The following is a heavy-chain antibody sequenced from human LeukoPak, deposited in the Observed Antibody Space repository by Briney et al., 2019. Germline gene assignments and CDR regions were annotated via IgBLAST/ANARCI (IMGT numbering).Heavy chain of an antibody. CDR1: GFTFSSYA. D-gene: IGHD3-9*01. CDR2: ISGSGGST. V-gene: IGHV3-23*01. Sequence: GGSLRLSCAASGFTFSSYAMSWVRPAPGKGLDWVSAISGSGGSTYSADSVKGRFTISRDNSKNTLYLQMNSLRAEDTAVYYCAKGSYYDILTGYPSHYYYYMDVWGKGTTVTVSS. J-gene: IGHJ6*03. CDR3: AKGSYYDILTGYPSHYYYYMDV.